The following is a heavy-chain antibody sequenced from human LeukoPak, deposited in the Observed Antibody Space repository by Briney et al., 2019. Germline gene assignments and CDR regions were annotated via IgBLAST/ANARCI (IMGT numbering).Heavy chain of an antibody. Sequence: ASVKICCKASGSTFTSYYIHRVRQAPGQGLEWMGVISPSGDSTNYAQKFQGRVSMTSDTSTSTVYMELSSLRSEDAAVYYCAREKSSSWYGASAFAIWGQGTTVTASS. CDR3: AREKSSSWYGASAFAI. CDR1: GSTFTSYY. J-gene: IGHJ3*02. D-gene: IGHD6-13*01. V-gene: IGHV1-46*01. CDR2: ISPSGDST.